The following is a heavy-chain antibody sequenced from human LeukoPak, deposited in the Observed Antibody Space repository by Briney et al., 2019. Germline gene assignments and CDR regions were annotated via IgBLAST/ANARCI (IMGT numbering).Heavy chain of an antibody. D-gene: IGHD6-13*01. J-gene: IGHJ6*03. Sequence: SQTLSLTCTVSGGSISSGGYYWSWIRQPPGKGLEWIGYIYHSGSTYYNPSLKSRVTISVDRSKNQFSLKLSSVTAADTAVYYCARTAAAASSYYYYMDVWGKGTTVTVSS. CDR2: IYHSGST. V-gene: IGHV4-30-2*01. CDR1: GGSISSGGYY. CDR3: ARTAAAASSYYYYMDV.